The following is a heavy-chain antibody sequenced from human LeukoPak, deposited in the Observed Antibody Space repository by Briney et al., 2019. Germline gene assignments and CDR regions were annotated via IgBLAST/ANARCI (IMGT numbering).Heavy chain of an antibody. Sequence: SETLSLTCTVSGDSIGSYYWSWIRQPPGKGLEWIGYIHYSGSTNYNPSLKSRVTISVDTSKNQFSLQLNSVTPEDTAVYHCARDHGSWYVFDYWGQGTLVTVSS. CDR2: IHYSGST. J-gene: IGHJ4*02. CDR1: GDSIGSYY. D-gene: IGHD6-13*01. CDR3: ARDHGSWYVFDY. V-gene: IGHV4-59*12.